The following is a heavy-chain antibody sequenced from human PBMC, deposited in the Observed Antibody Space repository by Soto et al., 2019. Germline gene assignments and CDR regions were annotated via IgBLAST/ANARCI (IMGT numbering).Heavy chain of an antibody. D-gene: IGHD1-26*01. CDR1: GFTFSSYS. CDR3: ARYEPENSGSYGSFDY. Sequence: GGSLRLSCAASGFTFSSYSMNWVRQAPGKGLEWVSYISSSSSTIYYADSVKGRFTIARDNAKNSLYLQMNSLRDEDTAVYYCARYEPENSGSYGSFDYWGQGTLVTVSS. CDR2: ISSSSSTI. J-gene: IGHJ4*02. V-gene: IGHV3-48*02.